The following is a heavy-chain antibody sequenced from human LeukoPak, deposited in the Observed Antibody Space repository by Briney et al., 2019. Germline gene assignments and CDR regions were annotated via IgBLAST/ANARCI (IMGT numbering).Heavy chain of an antibody. D-gene: IGHD2-15*01. J-gene: IGHJ4*02. CDR2: VASDGIT. V-gene: IGHV4-59*08. Sequence: SETLSLTCYVSGDSVRSYYWSWIRQPPGKGLEWIGYVASDGITNYTPSLRRRVIMSVDTAKNHIFLNLTSLTAADTAIYYCARLDCVSDGCYNHWGRGTLVTVSS. CDR1: GDSVRSYY. CDR3: ARLDCVSDGCYNH.